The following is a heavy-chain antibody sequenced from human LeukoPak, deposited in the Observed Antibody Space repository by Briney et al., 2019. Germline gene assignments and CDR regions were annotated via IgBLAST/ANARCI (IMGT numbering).Heavy chain of an antibody. CDR2: IYNIGST. J-gene: IGHJ6*03. CDR1: GGSISSYH. Sequence: SETLSLTCNVAGGSISSYHWSWIRQPAGKGLEWVGRIYNIGSTNYNPSLKSRVFISVDKSKNLLSLKLISVTAADTAVYFCARDSERPPYYYHYMDVWGRGTTVSVPS. CDR3: ARDSERPPYYYHYMDV. V-gene: IGHV4-4*07. D-gene: IGHD3-10*01.